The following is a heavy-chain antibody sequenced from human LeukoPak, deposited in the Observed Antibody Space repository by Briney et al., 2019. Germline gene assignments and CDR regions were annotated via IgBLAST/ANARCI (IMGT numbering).Heavy chain of an antibody. V-gene: IGHV1-69*01. CDR1: GGAFSSSA. CDR3: ATDHERAGDISFFYLDV. D-gene: IGHD7-27*01. Sequence: ASVKVSCKASGGAFSSSAFWWVRQAPDQGLEWMGGIVPMFGTPTYSQKFKGRITLTADESTSTAYMELSSLRSEDTALYYCATDHERAGDISFFYLDVWGKGTTVTVSS. CDR2: IVPMFGTP. J-gene: IGHJ6*03.